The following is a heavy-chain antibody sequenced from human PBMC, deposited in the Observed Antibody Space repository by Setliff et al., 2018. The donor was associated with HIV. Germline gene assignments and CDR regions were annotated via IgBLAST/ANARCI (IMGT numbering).Heavy chain of an antibody. CDR3: ARAYFGSGIYY. J-gene: IGHJ4*02. Sequence: SETLSLTCFVSGVSISSYYWSWIRQPPGKGLEWLGHIYSSGSTNYNPSLKSRVTISVDTSMNQFSLKLYSVTAADTAVYYCARAYFGSGIYYWGQGTLVTVSS. CDR1: GVSISSYY. D-gene: IGHD3-10*01. CDR2: IYSSGST. V-gene: IGHV4-4*09.